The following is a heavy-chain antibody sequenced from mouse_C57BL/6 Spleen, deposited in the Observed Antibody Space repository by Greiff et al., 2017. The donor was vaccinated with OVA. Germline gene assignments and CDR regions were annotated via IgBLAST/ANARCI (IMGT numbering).Heavy chain of an antibody. CDR1: GFTFSDYG. CDR2: ISSGSSTI. D-gene: IGHD4-1*01. V-gene: IGHV5-17*01. Sequence: EVQLVESGGGLVKPGESLKLSCAASGFTFSDYGMHWVRQAPEKGLEWVAYISSGSSTIYYADIVKGRFTISSNNAKNILFLQMTSLRSEDTAMYYCARPLGLYYFDYWGKGTTLTVSS. CDR3: ARPLGLYYFDY. J-gene: IGHJ2*01.